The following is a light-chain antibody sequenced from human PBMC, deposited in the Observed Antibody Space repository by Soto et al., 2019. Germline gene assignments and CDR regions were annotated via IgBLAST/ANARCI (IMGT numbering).Light chain of an antibody. Sequence: EIVLTQSPGTLSLSPGERATLSCRASQSVSSTLAWYQQKPGQAPRLLIYGASTRATGIPARFSGSGSGTEFTLTISSLQPDDFATYYCQQFAISTTFGQGTKVDIK. V-gene: IGKV3-15*01. CDR2: GAS. CDR1: QSVSST. J-gene: IGKJ1*01. CDR3: QQFAISTT.